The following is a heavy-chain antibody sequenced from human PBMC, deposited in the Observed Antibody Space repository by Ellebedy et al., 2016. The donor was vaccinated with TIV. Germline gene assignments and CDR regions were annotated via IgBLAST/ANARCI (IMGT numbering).Heavy chain of an antibody. V-gene: IGHV5-51*01. Sequence: GESLKISXKGSGYSFTSYWISWVRQMPGKGLEWMGIIYPGDSDTRYSPSFQGQVTISADKSISTAYLQWSSLKASDTAMYYCARQGVEYSSSSYFDYWGQGTLVTVSS. CDR3: ARQGVEYSSSSYFDY. D-gene: IGHD6-6*01. CDR1: GYSFTSYW. J-gene: IGHJ4*02. CDR2: IYPGDSDT.